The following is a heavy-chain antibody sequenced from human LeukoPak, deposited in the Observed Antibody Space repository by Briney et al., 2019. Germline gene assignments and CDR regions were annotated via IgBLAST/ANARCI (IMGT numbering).Heavy chain of an antibody. J-gene: IGHJ4*02. Sequence: PSETLSLTCAVYGGSFSGYYWSWIRQPPGKGLEWIGEINHSGSTNYNPSLKSRVTISVDTSKNQFSLKLSSVTAADTAVYYSARQVWVTDYFDYWGQGTLVTVSS. CDR2: INHSGST. D-gene: IGHD2-21*02. CDR1: GGSFSGYY. CDR3: ARQVWVTDYFDY. V-gene: IGHV4-34*01.